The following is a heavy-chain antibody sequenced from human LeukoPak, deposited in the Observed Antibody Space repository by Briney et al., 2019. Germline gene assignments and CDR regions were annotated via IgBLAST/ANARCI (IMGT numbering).Heavy chain of an antibody. CDR1: GGSISSYY. CDR3: ARGTTMGASAY. V-gene: IGHV4-39*07. CDR2: IHTSGTT. J-gene: IGHJ4*02. D-gene: IGHD1-26*01. Sequence: SETLSLTCTVSGGSISSYYWGWIRQPPGKGLEWIGSIHTSGTTYYNPSLESRVTISIDTSNNQFSLKLRSATAADTALYFCARGTTMGASAYWGQGTLVTVSS.